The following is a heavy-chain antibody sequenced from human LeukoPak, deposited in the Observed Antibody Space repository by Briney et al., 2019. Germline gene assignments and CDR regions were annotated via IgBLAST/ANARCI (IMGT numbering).Heavy chain of an antibody. CDR2: IYHSGST. J-gene: IGHJ4*02. V-gene: IGHV4-38-2*02. D-gene: IGHD3-10*01. Sequence: SETLSLTCTVSGYSISSGYYWGCIRQPSGKGLEWIGSIYHSGSTYYNPSLKSRVTISVDTSKNQFSLKLSSVTAADTAVYYCARAELLWFGELTPWGQGTLVTVSS. CDR3: ARAELLWFGELTP. CDR1: GYSISSGYY.